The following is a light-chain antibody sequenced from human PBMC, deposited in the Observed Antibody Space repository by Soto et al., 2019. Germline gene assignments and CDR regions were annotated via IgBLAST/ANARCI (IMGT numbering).Light chain of an antibody. CDR2: GAS. V-gene: IGKV3-15*01. CDR3: QQYNKWPPWT. J-gene: IGKJ1*01. Sequence: EIVMTQSPATLSVSPGERATLSCRASQSVSINLAWYQQKPGQAPRLLMYGASTRATGIPARFSGSGSGTEFTLTISSLQSEDFAVYYCQQYNKWPPWTFGQGTKVDIK. CDR1: QSVSIN.